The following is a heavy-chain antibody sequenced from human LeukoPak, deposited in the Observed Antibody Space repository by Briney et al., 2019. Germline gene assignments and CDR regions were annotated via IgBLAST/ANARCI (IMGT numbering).Heavy chain of an antibody. CDR2: ISTGGGTR. V-gene: IGHV3-23*01. CDR1: RFSFSSYG. CDR3: AKDRGDCRGGSCYFDY. Sequence: GGSLRLSCAASRFSFSSYGMSWVRRTPGKGLEWVSAISTGGGTRYYSASVKGRFTLSRDNSKNTLSLHMSSLRADVSVVYYCAKDRGDCRGGSCYFDYWGQGTLVTVSS. D-gene: IGHD2-15*01. J-gene: IGHJ4*02.